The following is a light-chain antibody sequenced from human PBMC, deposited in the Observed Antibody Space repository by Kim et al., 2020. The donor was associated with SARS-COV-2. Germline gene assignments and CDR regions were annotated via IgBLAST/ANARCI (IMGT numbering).Light chain of an antibody. J-gene: IGLJ3*02. CDR1: KLGDKY. V-gene: IGLV3-1*01. CDR2: QHT. CDR3: QAWDSNTAV. Sequence: SYELTQPPSVSVSPGQTASITCSGPKLGDKYAYWYQQKPGQSPVLVIFQHTKRPSGISQRFSGSSSGNTATLTISRAQTMDEADYYCQAWDSNTAVFGGGTQLTV.